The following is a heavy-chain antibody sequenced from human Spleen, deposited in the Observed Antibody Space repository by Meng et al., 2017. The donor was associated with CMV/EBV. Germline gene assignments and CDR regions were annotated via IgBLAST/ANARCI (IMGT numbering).Heavy chain of an antibody. CDR3: ASSYSSGYYYVDY. Sequence: QGQLQESGPGLVKPSGPLSLTCPVSGGSISSYYWSWIRQPAGKGLEWIGRIYTSGSTNYNPSLKSRVTMSVDTSKNQFSLKLSSVTAADTAVYYCASSYSSGYYYVDYWGQGTLVTVSS. V-gene: IGHV4-4*07. D-gene: IGHD3-22*01. CDR1: GGSISSYY. CDR2: IYTSGST. J-gene: IGHJ4*02.